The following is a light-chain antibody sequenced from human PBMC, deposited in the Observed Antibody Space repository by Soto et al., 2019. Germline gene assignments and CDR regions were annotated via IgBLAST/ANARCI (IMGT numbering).Light chain of an antibody. CDR1: QSVSSSY. CDR2: GAS. V-gene: IGKV3-20*01. Sequence: EIVLTQSPGTLSLSPGERATLSCRASQSVSSSYLAWYQQKPGQAPRLLIYGASSSATGIPDRFSGSVSGTDFTITISRLEPEDFVVYYCQHYGSSRTFGQGTKVEIK. J-gene: IGKJ1*01. CDR3: QHYGSSRT.